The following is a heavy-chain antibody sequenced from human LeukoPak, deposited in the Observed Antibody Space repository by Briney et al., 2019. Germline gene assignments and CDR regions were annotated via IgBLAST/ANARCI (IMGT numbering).Heavy chain of an antibody. D-gene: IGHD3-22*01. CDR1: GFTFSSYW. CDR2: INSDGSST. Sequence: GGSLRLSCAASGFTFSSYWMHWVRQAPGKGLVWVSRINSDGSSTSYADSVKGRFTISRDNAKNTLYLQMNSLRAEDTAVYYCAKGYYYDSSGYYCPFDYWGQGTLVTVSS. V-gene: IGHV3-74*01. J-gene: IGHJ4*02. CDR3: AKGYYYDSSGYYCPFDY.